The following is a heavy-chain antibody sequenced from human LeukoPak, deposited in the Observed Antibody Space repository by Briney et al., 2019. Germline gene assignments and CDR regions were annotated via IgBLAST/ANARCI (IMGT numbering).Heavy chain of an antibody. Sequence: GSLRLSCTASGFSFRDYTMSWVRQAPGKGLEWVANIKYDGSKEYYVDSVEGRFTISRDNAKNSLFLQMNGLRAEDTAVYYCARDAEFSTITFGDYWGQGTLVTVSS. J-gene: IGHJ4*02. CDR2: IKYDGSKE. CDR1: GFSFRDYT. V-gene: IGHV3-7*01. D-gene: IGHD3-16*01. CDR3: ARDAEFSTITFGDY.